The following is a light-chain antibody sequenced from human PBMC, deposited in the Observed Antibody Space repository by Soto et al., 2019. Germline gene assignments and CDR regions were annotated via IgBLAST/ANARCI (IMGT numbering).Light chain of an antibody. J-gene: IGKJ2*01. CDR3: QQYGSSYT. V-gene: IGKV3-20*01. CDR2: GAS. CDR1: QSVSSSY. Sequence: EIVLTQSPGTLSFSPGERATLYCRASQSVSSSYLAWYQQKPGQAPRLLIYGASSRATGIPDRFSGSGSGTDFTLTISRLEPEDFAVYYCQQYGSSYTFGQGTKLEIK.